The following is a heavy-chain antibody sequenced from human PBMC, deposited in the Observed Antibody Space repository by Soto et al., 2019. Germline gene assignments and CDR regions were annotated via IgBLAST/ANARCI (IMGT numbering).Heavy chain of an antibody. V-gene: IGHV4-38-2*01. Sequence: PSETLSLTCAVSAYSISSGYYWGWIRQPPGKGLEWIGSIYHSGSTYYNPSLKSRVTISVDTSKNQFSLKLSSVTAADTAVYYCASQEDYGMDVWGQGTTVTVSS. CDR1: AYSISSGYY. CDR2: IYHSGST. J-gene: IGHJ6*02. CDR3: ASQEDYGMDV.